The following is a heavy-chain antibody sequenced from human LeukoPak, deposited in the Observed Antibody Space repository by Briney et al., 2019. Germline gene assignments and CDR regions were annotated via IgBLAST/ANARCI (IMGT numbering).Heavy chain of an antibody. Sequence: SETLSLTCTVSGGSISSYYWSWIRQPPGKGLEWIGYIYYSGSTNYNPSLKSRVTISVDTSKNQFSLKLSSVTAADTAVYYCARVLVSPYCSSTSCSKRRRSNWFDPWGQGTLVTVSS. CDR1: GGSISSYY. CDR3: ARVLVSPYCSSTSCSKRRRSNWFDP. J-gene: IGHJ5*02. CDR2: IYYSGST. V-gene: IGHV4-59*01. D-gene: IGHD2-2*01.